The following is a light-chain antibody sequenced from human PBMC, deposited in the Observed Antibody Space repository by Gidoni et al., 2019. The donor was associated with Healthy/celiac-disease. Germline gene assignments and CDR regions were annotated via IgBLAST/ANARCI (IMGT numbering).Light chain of an antibody. CDR2: AAS. Sequence: IQLTQSPSSLSASVGDRVTITCRASQGISSYLAWYQQKPGKAPKLLIYAASTLQSGVPSRFSGSGSGTDFTLTISSLQPEDFATYYCQQLNSYPPGLTFXGXTKVEIK. J-gene: IGKJ4*01. CDR3: QQLNSYPPGLT. V-gene: IGKV1-9*01. CDR1: QGISSY.